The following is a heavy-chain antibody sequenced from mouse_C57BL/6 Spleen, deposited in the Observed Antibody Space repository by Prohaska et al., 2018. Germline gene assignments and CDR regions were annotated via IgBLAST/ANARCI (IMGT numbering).Heavy chain of an antibody. CDR2: IDPETGGT. V-gene: IGHV1-15*01. J-gene: IGHJ1*03. CDR3: TRSNYYGRSPSYFDV. D-gene: IGHD1-1*01. Sequence: VTQTPVHGLEWIGAIDPETGGTAYNQKFKGKAILTADKSSSTAYMELRSLTSEDSAVYYCTRSNYYGRSPSYFDVWGTGTTVTVSS.